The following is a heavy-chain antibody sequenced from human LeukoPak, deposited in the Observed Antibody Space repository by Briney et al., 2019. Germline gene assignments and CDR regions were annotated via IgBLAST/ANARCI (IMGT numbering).Heavy chain of an antibody. V-gene: IGHV4-59*02. CDR2: IYYSGST. J-gene: IGHJ2*01. CDR3: ATTTVTTSDWYFDL. CDR1: GGSVSHYY. D-gene: IGHD4-17*01. Sequence: SETLSLTCTVSGGSVSHYYWNWIRQPPGKGLEWIGSIYYSGSTNYNPSLKSRVTISVDTSKNQFSLKLSSVTAADTAVYYCATTTVTTSDWYFDLWGRGTLVTVSS.